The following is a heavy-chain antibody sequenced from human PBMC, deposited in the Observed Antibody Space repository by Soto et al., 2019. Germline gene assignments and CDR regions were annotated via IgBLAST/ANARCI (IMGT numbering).Heavy chain of an antibody. D-gene: IGHD5-18*01. V-gene: IGHV3-48*02. Sequence: GGSLRLSCEASGFTFSSYSMNWVRQAPGRGLEWVSYIKRTSDIIYYADSVRGRFTISRDNAKNSLYLQMNSLRHDDTAVYYCARDPGGYSYNFDHRGQGILVTVSS. J-gene: IGHJ4*02. CDR1: GFTFSSYS. CDR3: ARDPGGYSYNFDH. CDR2: IKRTSDII.